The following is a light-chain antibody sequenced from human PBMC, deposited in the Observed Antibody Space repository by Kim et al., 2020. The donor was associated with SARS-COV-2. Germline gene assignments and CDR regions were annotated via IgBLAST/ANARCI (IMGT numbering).Light chain of an antibody. CDR1: QSISSSY. CDR2: GAS. J-gene: IGKJ2*03. Sequence: LSPGERVTLSCRASQSISSSYLAWYQQKPAQAPRLLIYGASSRATCIPDRFSGSGSGTDFTLTISRLEPEDFAVYYCQQYGSSPYSFGQGTKLEI. CDR3: QQYGSSPYS. V-gene: IGKV3-20*01.